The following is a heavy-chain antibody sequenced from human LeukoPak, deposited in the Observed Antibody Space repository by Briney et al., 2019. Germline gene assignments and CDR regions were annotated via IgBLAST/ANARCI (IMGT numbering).Heavy chain of an antibody. V-gene: IGHV1-69*04. J-gene: IGHJ3*02. D-gene: IGHD2-21*02. CDR2: IIPIFGIA. Sequence: ASVKASCKASGGTFSSYAISWVRQAPGQGLEWMGRIIPIFGIANYAQKFQGRVTITADKSTSTAYMELSSLRSEDTAVYYCAVGDPQNAFDIWGQGTMVTVSS. CDR3: AVGDPQNAFDI. CDR1: GGTFSSYA.